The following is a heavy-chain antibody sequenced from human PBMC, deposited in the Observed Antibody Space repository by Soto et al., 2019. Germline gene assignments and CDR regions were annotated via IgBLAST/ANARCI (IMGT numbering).Heavy chain of an antibody. V-gene: IGHV1-18*01. D-gene: IGHD3-10*01. CDR2: ISAYNGNT. J-gene: IGHJ3*02. CDR1: GYTFTSYG. CDR3: ARDTGSGDDAFDI. Sequence: ATVQVSRKSSGYTFTSYGIICVRQAPGQGLEWMGWISAYNGNTNYAQKLQGRVTMTTDTSTSTAYMELRSLRSDDTAVYYCARDTGSGDDAFDIWGRGTMVTVS.